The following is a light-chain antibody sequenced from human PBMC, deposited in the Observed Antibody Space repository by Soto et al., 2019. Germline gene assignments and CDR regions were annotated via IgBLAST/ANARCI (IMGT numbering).Light chain of an antibody. CDR2: EVS. Sequence: QSALTQPASVSGSPGQSITISCTGTSSDVGGYNYVSWYQQHPGKAPKLMIYEVSNRPSGVSNRFSGSKSDSTASLTISGLQAEDEADYYCSSYTGSSTWVFGGGTKVTVL. CDR1: SSDVGGYNY. CDR3: SSYTGSSTWV. V-gene: IGLV2-14*01. J-gene: IGLJ3*02.